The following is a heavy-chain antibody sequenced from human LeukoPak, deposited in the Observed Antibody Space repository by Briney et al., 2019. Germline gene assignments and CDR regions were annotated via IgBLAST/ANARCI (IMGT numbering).Heavy chain of an antibody. Sequence: ASVKVSCKASGGTFSSYVISWVRQAPGQGLEWMGGIIPIFGTANYAQKFQGRVTITADESTSTAYMELSSLRSEDTAVYYCARDSHDYYGSGSYFNDAFDIWGQGTMVTVSS. CDR1: GGTFSSYV. V-gene: IGHV1-69*13. J-gene: IGHJ3*02. D-gene: IGHD3-10*01. CDR2: IIPIFGTA. CDR3: ARDSHDYYGSGSYFNDAFDI.